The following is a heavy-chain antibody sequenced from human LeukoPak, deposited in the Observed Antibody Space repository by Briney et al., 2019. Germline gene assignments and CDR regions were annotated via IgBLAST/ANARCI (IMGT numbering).Heavy chain of an antibody. V-gene: IGHV3-30-3*01. J-gene: IGHJ4*02. CDR3: ARDREGSFSAPYYFDS. CDR1: GFTFSGYA. CDR2: ISYDGGSK. D-gene: IGHD1-26*01. Sequence: GGSLRLSCAASGFTFSGYAMHWVRQAPGKGLEWVAVISYDGGSKFYADSVKGRFTISRDNSKNTLYLQMNSLRDEDSAVYYCARDREGSFSAPYYFDSWGQGSLVTVSS.